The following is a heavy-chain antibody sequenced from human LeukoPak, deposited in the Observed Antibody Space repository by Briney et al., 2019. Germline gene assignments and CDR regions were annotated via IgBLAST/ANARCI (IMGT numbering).Heavy chain of an antibody. CDR1: GFTFSSYS. CDR3: AKSLVVVPAVGVFDY. CDR2: ISGSGGST. J-gene: IGHJ4*02. D-gene: IGHD2-2*01. V-gene: IGHV3-23*01. Sequence: GGSLRLSCAASGFTFSSYSRSWVRQAPGKGPEWVSAISGSGGSTYYADSVKGRFTISRDNSKNTLYLQMNSLRAEDTAVYYCAKSLVVVPAVGVFDYWGQGTLVTVSS.